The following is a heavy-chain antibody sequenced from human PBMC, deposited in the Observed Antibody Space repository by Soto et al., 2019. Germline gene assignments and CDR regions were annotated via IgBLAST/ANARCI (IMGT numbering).Heavy chain of an antibody. CDR2: ISDSGNT. V-gene: IGHV4-59*01. J-gene: IGHJ5*02. CDR3: ARGGASSWYDWFDP. Sequence: PSETLSLTCRVSGDSISSFYWSWVRQPPGKGLESIGYISDSGNTNYNPSLKSRVTISVDTSKNQVSLNLKNVSAADTAVYFCARGGASSWYDWFDPWGQGILVTVSS. CDR1: GDSISSFY. D-gene: IGHD6-13*01.